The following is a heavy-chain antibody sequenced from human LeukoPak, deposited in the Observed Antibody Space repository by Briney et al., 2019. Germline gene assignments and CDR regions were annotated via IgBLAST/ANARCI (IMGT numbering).Heavy chain of an antibody. D-gene: IGHD6-6*01. V-gene: IGHV4-4*07. CDR3: ARTYSSSSNWFDP. Sequence: PSETLSLTCTVSGGSISSYYWSWIRQPAGKGLEWIGRIYTSGSTYYNPSLRSRVTMSVDTSKNQFSLKLSSVTAADTAVYYCARTYSSSSNWFDPWGQGTLVTVSS. J-gene: IGHJ5*02. CDR1: GGSISSYY. CDR2: IYTSGST.